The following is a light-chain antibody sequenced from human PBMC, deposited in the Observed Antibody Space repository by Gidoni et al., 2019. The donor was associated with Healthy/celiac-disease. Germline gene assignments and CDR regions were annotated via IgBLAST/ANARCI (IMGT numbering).Light chain of an antibody. CDR2: GAS. Sequence: EIVLTQSPGTLSLSPGERATLSCRASQSVSSTYLAWYQQKAGQAPRLLIYGASSRATGIPDRFSGSVSGTDFTLTISRLEPEDCAVYYCQQYDRSPWTFGQGTKVEIK. CDR3: QQYDRSPWT. V-gene: IGKV3-20*01. J-gene: IGKJ1*01. CDR1: QSVSSTY.